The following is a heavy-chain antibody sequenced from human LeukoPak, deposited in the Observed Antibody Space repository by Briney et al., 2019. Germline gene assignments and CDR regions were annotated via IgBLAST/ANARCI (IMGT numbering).Heavy chain of an antibody. D-gene: IGHD5-12*01. CDR2: IHDNGRT. V-gene: IGHV4-59*01. J-gene: IGHJ4*02. CDR1: GGPISGYF. CDR3: ARVGGYSGFY. Sequence: PSETLSLTCTVSGGPISGYFWSWIRQPPGKGLEWIGYIHDNGRTTYNPSLRSRVTISIDTSKSQFSLKLNSLTTTDTAVYYCARVGGYSGFYWGRGTLVTVSS.